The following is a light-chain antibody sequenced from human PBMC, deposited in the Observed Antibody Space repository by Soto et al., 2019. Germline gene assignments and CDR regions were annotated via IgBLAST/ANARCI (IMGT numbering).Light chain of an antibody. J-gene: IGKJ1*01. CDR1: QIISKW. CDR2: DAS. CDR3: QQYNSYST. V-gene: IGKV1-5*01. Sequence: DIQMTQSPSTLSASVGDRVTITCRASQIISKWLAWYQQKPGKTPEVLIYDASSLESGVPSRFSGSGSGTEFTLTISSLQPDDFATYYCQQYNSYSTFGQGTKVDIK.